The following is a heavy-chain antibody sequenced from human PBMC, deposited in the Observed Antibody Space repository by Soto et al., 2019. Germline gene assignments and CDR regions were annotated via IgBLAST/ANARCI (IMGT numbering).Heavy chain of an antibody. D-gene: IGHD3-3*01. CDR1: GGSISSGGYY. J-gene: IGHJ5*02. Sequence: PSETLSLTCTVSGGSISSGGYYWSWIRQHPGKGLEWIGYIYYSGSTYYNPSLKSRVTISVDTSKNQFSLKLSSVTAADTAVYYCARSPVTVLRFLEWLPNWFDPWGQGTLVTVSS. V-gene: IGHV4-31*03. CDR2: IYYSGST. CDR3: ARSPVTVLRFLEWLPNWFDP.